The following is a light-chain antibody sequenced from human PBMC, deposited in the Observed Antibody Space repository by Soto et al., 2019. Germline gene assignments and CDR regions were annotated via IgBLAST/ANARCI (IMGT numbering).Light chain of an antibody. V-gene: IGLV1-44*01. CDR3: AAWDDNLNGPV. J-gene: IGLJ2*01. Sequence: QSVLTQPPSASGTPGQRVTISCSRRSSNIGGNSVNWYQHLPGTAPKILMYSDDERPSGVPDRFSGSKSGTSASLAISGLQSEDEADYYCAAWDDNLNGPVFGGGTKVTVL. CDR1: SSNIGGNS. CDR2: SDD.